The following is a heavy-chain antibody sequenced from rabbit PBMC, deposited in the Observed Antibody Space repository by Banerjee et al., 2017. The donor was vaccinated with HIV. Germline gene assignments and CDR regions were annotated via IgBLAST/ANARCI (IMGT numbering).Heavy chain of an antibody. V-gene: IGHV1S40*01. Sequence: QSLEESGGGLVTPGASLTLTCTASGFSFSSSYYMCWVRQAPGKGLEWIGYIDPVFGITYFANWVNGRFTISSHNAQNTLFLQLNSLTAADTATYFCVREVAARFNLWDPGTLVTVS. D-gene: IGHD4-1*01. CDR2: IDPVFGIT. CDR3: VREVAARFNL. CDR1: GFSFSSSYY. J-gene: IGHJ4*01.